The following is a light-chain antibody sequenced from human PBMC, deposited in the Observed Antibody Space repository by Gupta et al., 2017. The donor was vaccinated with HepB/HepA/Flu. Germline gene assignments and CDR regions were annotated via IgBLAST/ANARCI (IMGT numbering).Light chain of an antibody. CDR1: QSLVYSDGNTY. J-gene: IGKJ3*01. CDR3: MQFNH. Sequence: DVVMTQSPLSLPVTLGQPASISCRSSQSLVYSDGNTYLNWWQQRPGQYTRRRSYKVSNWDSGVKDRFSGSGSVTDFTRQCSRVEAEDGGGYDGMQFNHFGHGTKVDIK. V-gene: IGKV2D-30*01. CDR2: KVS.